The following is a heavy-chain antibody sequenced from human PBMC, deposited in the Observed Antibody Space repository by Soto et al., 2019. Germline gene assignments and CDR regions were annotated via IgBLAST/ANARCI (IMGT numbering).Heavy chain of an antibody. CDR1: GFTFSSYS. J-gene: IGHJ6*02. Sequence: GGSLRLSCAASGFTFSSYSMNWVRQAPGKGLEWVSSISSSSSYIYYADSVKGRFAISRDNSKNTLYLQMNSLRAEDTAVYYCARDRPGYSYGSRSNGMDVWGQGTTVTVSS. CDR3: ARDRPGYSYGSRSNGMDV. D-gene: IGHD5-18*01. CDR2: ISSSSSYI. V-gene: IGHV3-21*01.